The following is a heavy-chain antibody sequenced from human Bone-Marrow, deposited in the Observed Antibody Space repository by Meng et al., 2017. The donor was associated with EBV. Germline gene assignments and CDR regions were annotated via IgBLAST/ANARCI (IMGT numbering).Heavy chain of an antibody. J-gene: IGHJ5*02. CDR1: GGSFSGYY. CDR3: ARGRGYSGYSYPTNWFDP. CDR2: INHSGST. D-gene: IGHD5-12*01. V-gene: IGHV4-34*01. Sequence: QVQLPHWGAGLFKPSGTLALTCAGYGGSFSGYYWSWIRQPPGKGLKWIGEINHSGSTNYNPSLKSRVTISVDTSKNQFSLKLSSVTAADTAVYYCARGRGYSGYSYPTNWFDPWGQGTLVTVSS.